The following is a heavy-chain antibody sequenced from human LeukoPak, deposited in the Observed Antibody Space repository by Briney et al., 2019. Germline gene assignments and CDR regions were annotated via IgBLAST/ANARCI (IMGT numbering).Heavy chain of an antibody. CDR1: GFTFSNYS. CDR3: ARDLLDYYDSSGYYYAAAFDY. CDR2: ISSSSRYI. D-gene: IGHD3-22*01. V-gene: IGHV3-21*01. Sequence: PGGSLRLSCVASGFTFSNYSMNWVRQAPGKGLEWVSSISSSSRYIHYADSVKGRFTISRDNAKNSLYLQMNSLRAKDTAVYYCARDLLDYYDSSGYYYAAAFDYWGQGTLVTVSS. J-gene: IGHJ4*02.